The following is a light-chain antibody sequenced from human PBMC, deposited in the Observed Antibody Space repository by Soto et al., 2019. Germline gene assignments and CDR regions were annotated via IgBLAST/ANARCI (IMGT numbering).Light chain of an antibody. CDR2: AAS. V-gene: IGKV1D-12*01. CDR1: QGISSW. CDR3: QQANSFPLT. Sequence: DIQMTQSPSSVSASVGDRVTITCRASQGISSWLVWYQQKPGKAPKLLIYAASSLQSGVPSRFSGSGSGTDFTLTISSLQPEDCATYYCQQANSFPLTFGQGTRLEIK. J-gene: IGKJ5*01.